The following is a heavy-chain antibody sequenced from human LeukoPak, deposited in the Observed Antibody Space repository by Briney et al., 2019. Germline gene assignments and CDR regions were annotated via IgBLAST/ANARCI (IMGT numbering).Heavy chain of an antibody. CDR3: ARVVLDDAFDI. V-gene: IGHV3-21*04. D-gene: IGHD1-1*01. Sequence: GGSLRLSCAASGFTFSSYSMNWIRQAPGKGLERVSSISSSTSYIYYADSVKGRFTISKDNAKNSLYLQMNSLRAEDTAVYYCARVVLDDAFDIWGQGTMVTVSS. CDR2: ISSSTSYI. J-gene: IGHJ3*02. CDR1: GFTFSSYS.